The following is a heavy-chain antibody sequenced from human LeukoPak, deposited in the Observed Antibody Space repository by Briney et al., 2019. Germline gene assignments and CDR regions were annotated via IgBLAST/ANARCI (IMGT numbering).Heavy chain of an antibody. D-gene: IGHD3-9*01. V-gene: IGHV1-24*01. CDR3: ATIIVSYYDLLTG. Sequence: ASVKVSCKVSGYTLTELSMHWVRQALGKGLEWMGGFDPENGETIYAQKFQGRVIMTEDTSEETIVLELSRLRSDDTAVYYCATIIVSYYDLLTGWGPGTLVTVSS. J-gene: IGHJ4*02. CDR1: GYTLTELS. CDR2: FDPENGET.